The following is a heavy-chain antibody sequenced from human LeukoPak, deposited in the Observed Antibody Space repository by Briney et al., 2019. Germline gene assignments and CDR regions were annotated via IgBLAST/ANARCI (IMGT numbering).Heavy chain of an antibody. CDR1: SGSITNDY. Sequence: KSSETLSLTCTVSSGSITNDYWTWIRQPPGKGLEWIGYISYSGSVNYNPSLKTRVTMSLDTSRNQFSVNLKSVTAADTAMYYCARQGVATAIDYWGQGTLVTVSS. J-gene: IGHJ4*02. D-gene: IGHD2-21*02. CDR3: ARQGVATAIDY. CDR2: ISYSGSV. V-gene: IGHV4-59*08.